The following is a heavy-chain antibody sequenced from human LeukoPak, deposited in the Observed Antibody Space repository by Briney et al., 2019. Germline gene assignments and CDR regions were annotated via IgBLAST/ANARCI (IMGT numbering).Heavy chain of an antibody. J-gene: IGHJ4*02. CDR3: VRDGACSSTSCQNFDY. V-gene: IGHV1-2*02. D-gene: IGHD2-2*01. CDR1: GYTFTGYY. CDR2: INPYSGAT. Sequence: ASVKVSCKASGYTFTGYYIHWVRQAPGQGLEWMGWINPYSGATNYAQKFQGRVIMTSDTSITTAYMELTRLRSDDTAVYYCVRDGACSSTSCQNFDYWGQGTLVTVPS.